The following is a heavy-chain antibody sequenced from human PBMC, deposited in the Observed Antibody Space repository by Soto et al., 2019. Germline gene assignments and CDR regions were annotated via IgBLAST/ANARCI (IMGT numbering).Heavy chain of an antibody. CDR2: ISYDGSNK. V-gene: IGHV3-30-3*01. CDR3: ARDRSRIYAILTFSYYGMDV. Sequence: VGSLRLSCAASGFTFSSYAMHWVRQAPGKGLEWVAVISYDGSNKYYADSVKGRFTISRDNSKNTLYLQMNSLRAEDTAVYYCARDRSRIYAILTFSYYGMDVWGPGTTVTVSS. CDR1: GFTFSSYA. D-gene: IGHD3-9*01. J-gene: IGHJ6*02.